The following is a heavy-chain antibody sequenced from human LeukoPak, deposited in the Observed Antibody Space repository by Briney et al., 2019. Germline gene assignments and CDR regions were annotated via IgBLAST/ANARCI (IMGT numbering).Heavy chain of an antibody. J-gene: IGHJ4*02. V-gene: IGHV1-2*02. D-gene: IGHD2-2*01. CDR3: ARDRMGDCATTSCYLAY. Sequence: ASVKVSCKASGYTFTAYYLHWVRQAPGQGLEWMGWINPNSGDTNYAQKFQGRVTMTRDTSITTAYMELSRLASDDTAIYYCARDRMGDCATTSCYLAYWGQGTLVTVSS. CDR2: INPNSGDT. CDR1: GYTFTAYY.